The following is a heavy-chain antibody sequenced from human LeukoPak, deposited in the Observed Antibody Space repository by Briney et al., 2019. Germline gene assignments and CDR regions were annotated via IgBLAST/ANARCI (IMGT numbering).Heavy chain of an antibody. CDR3: ARYCGGDCYSSYFDY. D-gene: IGHD2-21*01. Sequence: PSETLSLTCTVSGGSISSGDYYWSWIRQPPGKGLEWIGYIYYSGSTYYNPSLKSRVTISVDTSKNQFSLKLSSVTAADTAVCYCARYCGGDCYSSYFDYWGQGTLVTVSS. CDR2: IYYSGST. J-gene: IGHJ4*02. CDR1: GGSISSGDYY. V-gene: IGHV4-30-4*08.